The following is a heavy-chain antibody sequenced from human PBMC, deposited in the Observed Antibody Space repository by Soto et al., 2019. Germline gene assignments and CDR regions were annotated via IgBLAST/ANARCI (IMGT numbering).Heavy chain of an antibody. Sequence: QVQLLQSGAEVKKPGSSVKVSCKASGGTFSNYAITWVRQAPGQGLEWLGRIIPIFGSTNFAQKFQGRVPLTADESTTTVYMELSSLRSDDTAVYFCAKDGGKDGYFGTWFDPWGPGTLVTVSS. J-gene: IGHJ5*02. D-gene: IGHD5-18*01. CDR2: IIPIFGST. CDR1: GGTFSNYA. V-gene: IGHV1-69*15. CDR3: AKDGGKDGYFGTWFDP.